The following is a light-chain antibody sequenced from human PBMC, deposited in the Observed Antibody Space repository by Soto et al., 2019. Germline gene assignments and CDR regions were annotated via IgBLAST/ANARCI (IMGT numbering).Light chain of an antibody. J-gene: IGKJ1*01. Sequence: DIVMTLSPDSLAVSLGERATINCKSSQSFLYSSNNKNYLAWYQQKPGQPPKLLIYWASTRESGVPDRFSGSGSGTDFILTISSLQAEDVAVYYCQQYYSTPRTFGQGTKVDI. CDR2: WAS. V-gene: IGKV4-1*01. CDR3: QQYYSTPRT. CDR1: QSFLYSSNNKNY.